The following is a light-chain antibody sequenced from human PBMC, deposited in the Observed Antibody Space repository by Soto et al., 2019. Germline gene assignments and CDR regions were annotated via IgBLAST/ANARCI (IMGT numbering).Light chain of an antibody. J-gene: IGKJ3*01. CDR2: DAS. V-gene: IGKV1-5*01. Sequence: DIQMTQSPSTLSASVGDRVTITCRASQSISGWLAWYQQRPGKAPKLLIYDASSLESGGPSRFSGSGAGTEFSRHIGCLQPDDFATYYCQQSSGYPEFTFGPGPIVD. CDR3: QQSSGYPEFT. CDR1: QSISGW.